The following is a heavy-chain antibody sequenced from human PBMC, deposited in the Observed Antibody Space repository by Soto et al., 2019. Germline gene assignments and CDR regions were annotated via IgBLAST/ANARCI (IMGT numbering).Heavy chain of an antibody. Sequence: EVQLVESGGGLIQPGGSLRLSCAVSGFTVSNNYMSWVRQAPGKGLEGVSVIYSGGYTAYGDSVKGRFTISRDNSKTTLHFQINRLGADAAAGYYCGMRRGGGGYWGQGTLVTVSS. CDR3: GMRRGGGGY. J-gene: IGHJ4*02. CDR2: IYSGGYT. CDR1: GFTVSNNY. V-gene: IGHV3-53*01. D-gene: IGHD3-10*01.